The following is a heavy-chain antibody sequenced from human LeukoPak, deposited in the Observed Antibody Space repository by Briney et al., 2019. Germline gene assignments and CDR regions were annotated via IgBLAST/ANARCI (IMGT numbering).Heavy chain of an antibody. CDR3: ARHPYDYGGNGGVDY. J-gene: IGHJ4*02. D-gene: IGHD4-23*01. CDR2: IYDSGST. V-gene: IGHV4-39*01. Sequence: SETLSLTCTVSGGSISSNNYFWGWIRQPPGKGLEWIGSIYDSGSTYYNPSLKSRVTISVDTSKNQFSLKLSSVTAADTAVYYCARHPYDYGGNGGVDYWGQGTLVTVSS. CDR1: GGSISSNNYF.